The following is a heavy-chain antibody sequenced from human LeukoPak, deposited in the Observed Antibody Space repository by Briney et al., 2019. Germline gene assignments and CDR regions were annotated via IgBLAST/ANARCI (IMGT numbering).Heavy chain of an antibody. J-gene: IGHJ2*01. D-gene: IGHD6-13*01. CDR1: GGSISSTRYY. V-gene: IGHV4-39*07. Sequence: TSETLSLTCTVSGGSISSTRYYWGWIRQPTGKGLEWIGSFYYSGSSYYNPSLKSRVTISVDTSKNQFSLKLSSVTAADTAVYYCARLSSSWYQDWYFDLWGRGTLVTVSS. CDR3: ARLSSSWYQDWYFDL. CDR2: FYYSGSS.